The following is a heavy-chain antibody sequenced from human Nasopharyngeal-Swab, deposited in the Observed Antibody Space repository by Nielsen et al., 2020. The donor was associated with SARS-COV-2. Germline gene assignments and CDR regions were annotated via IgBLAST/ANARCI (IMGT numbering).Heavy chain of an antibody. D-gene: IGHD3-9*01. V-gene: IGHV4-59*01. CDR3: ARYNILTGWGY. CDR2: VYHSGST. CDR1: GGSISTYY. J-gene: IGHJ4*02. Sequence: SETLSLTCTVSGGSISTYYWSWIRQPPGKGPEWIGYVYHSGSTDYNPSLKSRVTISVDTSKNQFSLKLSSVTAADTAVYYCARYNILTGWGYWGQGTLVTVSS.